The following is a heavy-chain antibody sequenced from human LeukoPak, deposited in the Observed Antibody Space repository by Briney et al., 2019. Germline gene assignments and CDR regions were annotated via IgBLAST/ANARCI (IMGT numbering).Heavy chain of an antibody. V-gene: IGHV3-30*02. CDR1: GFTFSSYA. Sequence: GGSLRLSCAASGFTFSSYAMSWVRQAPGKGLEWVAFIRYDGSNKYYADSVKGRFTISRDNSKNTLYLQMNSLRAEDTAVYYCAKRGDTAMVTDYWGQGTLVTVSS. D-gene: IGHD5-18*01. J-gene: IGHJ4*02. CDR2: IRYDGSNK. CDR3: AKRGDTAMVTDY.